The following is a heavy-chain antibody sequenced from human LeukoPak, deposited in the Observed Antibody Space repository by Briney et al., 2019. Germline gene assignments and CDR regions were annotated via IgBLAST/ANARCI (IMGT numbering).Heavy chain of an antibody. CDR1: GFSFSSHA. D-gene: IGHD5-12*01. CDR2: ITSNGGST. V-gene: IGHV3-64*01. J-gene: IGHJ4*02. Sequence: GGSLRLSCAASGFSFSSHAMHWVRQTPGKGLEHVAAITSNGGSTYYANSVKGRFSSSRDNSENTLYLQMGSLRPEDMGVYYCARGKLKGDSGNDHFDYWGQGTLVTVSS. CDR3: ARGKLKGDSGNDHFDY.